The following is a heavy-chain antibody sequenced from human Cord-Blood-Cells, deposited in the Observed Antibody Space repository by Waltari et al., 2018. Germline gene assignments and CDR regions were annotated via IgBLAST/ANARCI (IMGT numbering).Heavy chain of an antibody. J-gene: IGHJ4*02. Sequence: EVQLLESGGGLVQPGGSLRLSCAASGFTFSSYAMSWVRQAPGKGLEWVSAISGSGGSTYYADAVKGRFTISRDNSKNTLYLQMNSLRAEDTAVYYCAKAYDYSNYFFDYWGQGTLVTVSS. CDR3: AKAYDYSNYFFDY. D-gene: IGHD4-4*01. CDR2: ISGSGGST. V-gene: IGHV3-23*01. CDR1: GFTFSSYA.